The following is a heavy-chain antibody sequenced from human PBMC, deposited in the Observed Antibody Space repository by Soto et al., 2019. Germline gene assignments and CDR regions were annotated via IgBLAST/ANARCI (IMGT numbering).Heavy chain of an antibody. CDR2: INRSGIT. Sequence: PSETLSLTCAVYGGSFRGYFWSWIRQPPGKGLEWIGEINRSGITSYSPSLGSRVTTSVDTPKNQFSLRLRSVTAADTAIYYCARRFCSDSYCSYFDYWGRGTLVTVSS. CDR1: GGSFRGYF. J-gene: IGHJ4*02. V-gene: IGHV4-34*10. CDR3: ARRFCSDSYCSYFDY. D-gene: IGHD2-15*01.